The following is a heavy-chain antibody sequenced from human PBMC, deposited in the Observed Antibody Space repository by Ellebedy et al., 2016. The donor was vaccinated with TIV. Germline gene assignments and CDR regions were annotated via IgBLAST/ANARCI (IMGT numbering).Heavy chain of an antibody. CDR1: GFSISTNGVG. J-gene: IGHJ2*01. CDR2: IYWDDDK. V-gene: IGHV2-5*02. CDR3: AQKTTGSDGFVL. D-gene: IGHD3-16*01. Sequence: SGPTLVKPTQTLTLTCSFSGFSISTNGVGVGWIRQPPGKALEWLALIYWDDDKRYSPSLMHRLTITKDTSKKQVVLRMTYMDPVDTATYYCAQKTTGSDGFVLWGRGTQVTVSS.